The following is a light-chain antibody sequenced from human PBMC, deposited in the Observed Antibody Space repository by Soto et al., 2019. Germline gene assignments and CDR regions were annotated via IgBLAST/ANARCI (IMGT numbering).Light chain of an antibody. J-gene: IGLJ2*01. Sequence: QSALTQPASVSGSPGQSITISCIGTSSDIGSYNHVAWYQQFPGKSPKLTIYEVSSRPSGVSSRFSGSKSGNTASLTISGLQAEDEADYYCCSYAGSSTFGVVFGGGTKLTVL. CDR2: EVS. CDR3: CSYAGSSTFGVV. V-gene: IGLV2-23*02. CDR1: SSDIGSYNH.